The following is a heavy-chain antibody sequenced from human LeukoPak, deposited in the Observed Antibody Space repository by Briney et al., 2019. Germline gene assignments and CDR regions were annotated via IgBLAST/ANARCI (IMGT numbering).Heavy chain of an antibody. CDR3: ARDAYDSSGYWRWWFDP. D-gene: IGHD3-22*01. CDR2: IYYSGST. CDR1: GGSISSGDYY. Sequence: SQTLSLTCTVSGGSISSGDYYWRWIRQPPGKGLEWIGYIYYSGSTYYNPSLKSRVTISVDTSKNQFSLKLSSVTAADTAVYYCARDAYDSSGYWRWWFDPWGQGTLVTVSS. J-gene: IGHJ5*02. V-gene: IGHV4-30-4*01.